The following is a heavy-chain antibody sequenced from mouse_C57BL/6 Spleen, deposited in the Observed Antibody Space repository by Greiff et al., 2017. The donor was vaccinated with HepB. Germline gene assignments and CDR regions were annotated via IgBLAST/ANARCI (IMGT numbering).Heavy chain of an antibody. V-gene: IGHV1-81*01. Sequence: VQLQQSGAELARPGASVKLSCKASGYTFTSYGISWVKQRTGQGLEWIGEIYPRSGNTYYNEKFKGKATLTADKSSSNAYMELRSLTSEDSAVYFCARPIYYGNYRYFDVWGTGTTVTVSS. CDR1: GYTFTSYG. CDR3: ARPIYYGNYRYFDV. CDR2: IYPRSGNT. D-gene: IGHD2-1*01. J-gene: IGHJ1*03.